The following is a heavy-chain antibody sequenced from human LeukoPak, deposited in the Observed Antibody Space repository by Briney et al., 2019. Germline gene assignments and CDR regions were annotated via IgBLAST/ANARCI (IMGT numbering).Heavy chain of an antibody. CDR1: GFTFINAW. CDR2: IKRRADGATA. Sequence: GGSLRLSCAASGFTFINAWMGWVRQAPGKGLEWVGRIKRRADGATADCAAPMKGRFTISRDGSKNSRYLQMNRLKTQATAVWCCTAVTGGAFDFWGQGTLVTVSS. D-gene: IGHD3-10*01. CDR3: TAVTGGAFDF. V-gene: IGHV3-15*01. J-gene: IGHJ4*02.